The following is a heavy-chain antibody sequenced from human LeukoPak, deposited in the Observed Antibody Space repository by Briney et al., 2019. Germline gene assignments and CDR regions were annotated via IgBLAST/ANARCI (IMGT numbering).Heavy chain of an antibody. D-gene: IGHD6-19*01. V-gene: IGHV1-46*01. J-gene: IGHJ4*02. CDR1: GYTFTSYD. Sequence: GASVKVSCKASGYTFTSYDINWVRQATGQGLEWMGIINPSGGSTSYAQKFQGRVTMTRDTSTSTVYMELSSLRSEDTAVYYCARLASGWFVWYFDYWGQGTLVTVSS. CDR3: ARLASGWFVWYFDY. CDR2: INPSGGST.